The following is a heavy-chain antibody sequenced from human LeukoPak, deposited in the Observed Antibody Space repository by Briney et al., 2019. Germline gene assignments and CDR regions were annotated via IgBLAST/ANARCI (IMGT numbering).Heavy chain of an antibody. CDR2: ISAYNGNT. J-gene: IGHJ6*02. D-gene: IGHD1-26*01. CDR3: ARGVWELHRPYGMDV. CDR1: GYTFTSYG. V-gene: IGHV1-18*01. Sequence: ASVKVSCKASGYTFTSYGISWVRQAPGQGLEWMGWISAYNGNTNYAQKLQGRVTMTTDTSTSTAYMELRSLRSDDTAVYYCARGVWELHRPYGMDVWGQGTTVTVSS.